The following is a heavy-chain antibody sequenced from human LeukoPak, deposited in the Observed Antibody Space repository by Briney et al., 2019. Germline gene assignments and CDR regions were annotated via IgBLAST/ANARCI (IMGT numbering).Heavy chain of an antibody. CDR3: ARGVAVATWFDP. J-gene: IGHJ5*02. D-gene: IGHD6-19*01. CDR1: GFTFSSYA. CDR2: ISYDGSNK. Sequence: GGSLRLSCAASGFTFSSYAMHWVRQAPGKGLEWVAVISYDGSNKYYADSVKGRFTISRDNSKNTLYLQMNSLRAEDTAVYYCARGVAVATWFDPWGQGTLVTVST. V-gene: IGHV3-30-3*01.